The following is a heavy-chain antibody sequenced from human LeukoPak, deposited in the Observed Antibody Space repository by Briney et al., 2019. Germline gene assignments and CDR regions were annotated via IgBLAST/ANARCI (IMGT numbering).Heavy chain of an antibody. Sequence: KPSETLSLTCTVSGYSISSGYYWGWIRPPPGKGLEWIGSIYHSGSTYYNPSLKSRVTISVDTSKNQFSLKLSSVTAADTAVYYCARVGYSYGSYFDYWGQGTLVTVSS. D-gene: IGHD5-18*01. V-gene: IGHV4-38-2*02. J-gene: IGHJ4*02. CDR1: GYSISSGYY. CDR2: IYHSGST. CDR3: ARVGYSYGSYFDY.